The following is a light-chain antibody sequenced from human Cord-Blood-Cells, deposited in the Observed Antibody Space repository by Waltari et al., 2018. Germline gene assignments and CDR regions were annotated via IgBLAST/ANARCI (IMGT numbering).Light chain of an antibody. CDR1: SSDVGGYNY. Sequence: QSALTQPASVSGSPGQSITISCTGTSSDVGGYNYVFWYQQHPGKAPKLMIYEVSNRPSGGSTRFAGSKSGNTASLTISGLQAEDEADYYCSSYTSSSTLDYVFGTGTKVTVL. CDR2: EVS. CDR3: SSYTSSSTLDYV. J-gene: IGLJ1*01. V-gene: IGLV2-14*01.